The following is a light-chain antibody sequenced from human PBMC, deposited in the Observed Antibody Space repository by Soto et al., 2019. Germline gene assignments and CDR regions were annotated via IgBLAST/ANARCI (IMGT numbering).Light chain of an antibody. V-gene: IGKV3-15*01. Sequence: EIVMTQSPATLSVSPGERATLSCRASQSVSSNLAWYQQKPGQAPRLLIYGASTRATGIPGTFSGSGSGTGFTFTISSLQPEDFATYYCQQYESLPLTFGQGTRLEIK. J-gene: IGKJ5*01. CDR2: GAS. CDR1: QSVSSN. CDR3: QQYESLPLT.